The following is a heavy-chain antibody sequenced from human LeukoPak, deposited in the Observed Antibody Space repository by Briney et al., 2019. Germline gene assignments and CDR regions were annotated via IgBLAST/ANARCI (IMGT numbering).Heavy chain of an antibody. V-gene: IGHV3-23*01. CDR1: GSTFRNYG. CDR2: INNSGGAT. J-gene: IGHJ5*02. Sequence: PGGSLRLSCAVSGSTFRNYGMSWVRQAPGKGLEWVSSINNSGGATYYADSVKGRFTISRDNSKNTLYLQMNSLRVEDTAVYYCAKENDWNGNDPWGQGTLVTVSS. D-gene: IGHD1-1*01. CDR3: AKENDWNGNDP.